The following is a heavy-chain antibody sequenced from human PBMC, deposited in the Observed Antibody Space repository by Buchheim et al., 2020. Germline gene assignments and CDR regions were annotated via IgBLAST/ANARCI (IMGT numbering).Heavy chain of an antibody. D-gene: IGHD5-12*01. J-gene: IGHJ2*01. CDR1: GFTFSDYY. CDR3: ARRSWLGRGTRHLAYWDFDL. Sequence: QVQLVESGGGLVKPGGSLRLSCAASGFTFSDYYMSWIRQAPGKGLEWVSYISSSGSTISYADSVKGRFTISRDNAKHSLYLQMNSLRAEDTAVYYCARRSWLGRGTRHLAYWDFDLWGRGTL. V-gene: IGHV3-11*01. CDR2: ISSSGSTI.